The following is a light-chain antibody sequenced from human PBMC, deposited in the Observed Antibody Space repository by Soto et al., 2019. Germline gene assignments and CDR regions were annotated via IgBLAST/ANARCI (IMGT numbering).Light chain of an antibody. Sequence: QSVLTQPPSVSGAPGQRVTISCTGGSYNIGADYEVHWYQQLPGTAPKLLIYGNTNRPSGVPDRFSGSKSGSSASLAITGLQAEDEAEYYCQSYDSTLKGCVFGTGTKVTVL. V-gene: IGLV1-40*01. CDR1: SYNIGADYE. CDR2: GNT. CDR3: QSYDSTLKGCV. J-gene: IGLJ1*01.